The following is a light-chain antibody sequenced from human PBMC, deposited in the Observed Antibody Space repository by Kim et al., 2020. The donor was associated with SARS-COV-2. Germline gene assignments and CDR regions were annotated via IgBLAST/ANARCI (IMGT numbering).Light chain of an antibody. CDR3: QQYNNWLPVT. V-gene: IGKV3-15*01. J-gene: IGKJ5*01. CDR2: GAS. Sequence: GESATRSCRASERVGSSVAWYQQRPGQAPRLLIYGASTRATGISVRFTGSGSGTEFTLTISSLQSEDLATYYCQQYNNWLPVTFGQGTRLEIK. CDR1: ERVGSS.